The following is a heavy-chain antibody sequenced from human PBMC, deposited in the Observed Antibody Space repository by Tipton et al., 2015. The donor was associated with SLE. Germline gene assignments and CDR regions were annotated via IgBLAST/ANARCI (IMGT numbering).Heavy chain of an antibody. V-gene: IGHV4-4*07. CDR3: AREFLNPVTTAHYYFDL. D-gene: IGHD4-11*01. CDR2: IYTNENT. CDR1: GGSISSYY. J-gene: IGHJ2*01. Sequence: TLSLTCTVSGGSISSYYWSWIRQPAGGGLEWIGRIYTNENTNYNPSLKSRATMSVDTSKNHFSLKLISVTAADTAVYYCAREFLNPVTTAHYYFDLWGRGTLVTVSS.